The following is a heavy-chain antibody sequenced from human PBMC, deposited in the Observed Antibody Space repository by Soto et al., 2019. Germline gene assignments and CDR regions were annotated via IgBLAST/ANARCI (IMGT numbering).Heavy chain of an antibody. CDR3: ASPRGLDDAFDF. Sequence: GALRLPCAFSGFTFSSQTMSWVRQAPGKGLEWVSSVSSSGSYKYYADSVKGRFTISRDNAKNSLYLQMNSLRAEDTAVYFCASPRGLDDAFDFWGQGTMVTVSS. J-gene: IGHJ3*01. CDR1: GFTFSSQT. V-gene: IGHV3-21*01. CDR2: VSSSGSYK. D-gene: IGHD3-10*01.